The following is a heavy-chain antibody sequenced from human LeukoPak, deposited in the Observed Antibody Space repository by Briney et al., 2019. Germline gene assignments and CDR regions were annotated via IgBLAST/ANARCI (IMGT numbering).Heavy chain of an antibody. CDR1: GFSVSSNY. D-gene: IGHD2-15*01. V-gene: IGHV3-53*01. CDR2: IYRDGST. Sequence: GGSLRLSCAASGFSVSSNYISGVRQAPGKGLEWVSIIYRDGSTFHADSVKGRFTTSRDNSKNSLDLQMNSLRADDTAVYYCAKGVVAATNAAYYGMDVWGQGTTVTVSS. CDR3: AKGVVAATNAAYYGMDV. J-gene: IGHJ6*02.